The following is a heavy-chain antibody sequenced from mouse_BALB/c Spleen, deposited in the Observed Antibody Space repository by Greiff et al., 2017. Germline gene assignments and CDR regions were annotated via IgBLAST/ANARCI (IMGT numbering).Heavy chain of an antibody. Sequence: EVQGVESGGGLVQPGGSRKLSCAASGFTFSSFGMHWVRQAPEKGLEWVAYISSGSSTIYYADTVKGRFTISRDNPKNTLFLQMTSLRSEDTAMYYCARATVVAHFDYWGQGTTLTVSS. D-gene: IGHD1-1*01. CDR3: ARATVVAHFDY. V-gene: IGHV5-17*02. CDR2: ISSGSSTI. J-gene: IGHJ2*01. CDR1: GFTFSSFG.